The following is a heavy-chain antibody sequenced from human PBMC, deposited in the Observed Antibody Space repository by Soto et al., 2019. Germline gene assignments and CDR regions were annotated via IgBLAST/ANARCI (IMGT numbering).Heavy chain of an antibody. V-gene: IGHV1-69*01. CDR1: GGSFSTNE. CDR3: ARARYSSRWGTFDS. J-gene: IGHJ1*01. CDR2: IFPNVGTA. Sequence: QVHLEQSGAEVRKPGTSVKVSCKASGGSFSTNEIDWVRQAPGQGLEWMGRIFPNVGTADYAQKFQGRLTIIAEASTSTGYMDLSRLTSADTAVYFCARARYSSRWGTFDSWGQGTQVAVSS. D-gene: IGHD3-22*01.